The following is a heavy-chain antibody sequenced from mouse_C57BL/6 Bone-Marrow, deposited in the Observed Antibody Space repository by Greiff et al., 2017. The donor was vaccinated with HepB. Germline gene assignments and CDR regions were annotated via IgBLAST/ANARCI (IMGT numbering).Heavy chain of an antibody. CDR1: GFTFSDFY. V-gene: IGHV7-1*01. CDR2: SRNKANDYTT. Sequence: EVKLVESGGGLVQSGRSLRLSCATSGFTFSDFYMEWVRQAPGKGLEWIAASRNKANDYTTEHSAYVKGRFIVSRDTSQSILYLQMNALRAEDNAIDYCARDSCGSPFAYWGQGTLVTVSA. J-gene: IGHJ3*01. CDR3: ARDSCGSPFAY. D-gene: IGHD1-1*01.